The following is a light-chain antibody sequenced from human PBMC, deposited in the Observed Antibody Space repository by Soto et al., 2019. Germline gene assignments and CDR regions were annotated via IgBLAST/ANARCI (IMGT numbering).Light chain of an antibody. CDR3: QQHTISMYT. CDR2: RAF. J-gene: IGKJ2*01. V-gene: IGKV3-20*01. Sequence: EIVLTQSPGTLSLSPGETATLSCRASQSVARDLSWYQQKPGQAPRLLISRAFIGATGIPDRFSGGGSGTDFTLTINRLEPEDSAVYYCQQHTISMYTFGQGTKVDIK. CDR1: QSVARD.